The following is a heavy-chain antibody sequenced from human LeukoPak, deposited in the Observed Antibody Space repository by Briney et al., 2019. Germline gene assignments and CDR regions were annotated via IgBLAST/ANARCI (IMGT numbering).Heavy chain of an antibody. Sequence: PGGSLRLSCAASGFTFSSYEMNWVRQAPGKGLEWVSYISSSGSTIHYADSVKGRFTISRDNAKNSLYLQMNSLRAEDTAVYYCAREMAYFDWSAIDYWGQGTLVTVSS. J-gene: IGHJ4*02. CDR3: AREMAYFDWSAIDY. CDR2: ISSSGSTI. CDR1: GFTFSSYE. V-gene: IGHV3-48*03. D-gene: IGHD3-9*01.